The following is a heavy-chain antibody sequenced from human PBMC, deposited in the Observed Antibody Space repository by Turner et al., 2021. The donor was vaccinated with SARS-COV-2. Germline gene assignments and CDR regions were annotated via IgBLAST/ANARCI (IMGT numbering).Heavy chain of an antibody. CDR3: ARGTYYYDSSVYSGTNWFDP. CDR2: ISSSSSYI. D-gene: IGHD3-22*01. V-gene: IGHV3-21*01. Sequence: EVQLVESGGGLVKPGGSLRLSCPASGFTFSSYTMYWVRQAPGKVLEWFSSISSSSSYIYYADSVKGRFTISRDNAKNSLYLQMNSLRAEDTAVYYCARGTYYYDSSVYSGTNWFDPWGQGTLVTVSS. CDR1: GFTFSSYT. J-gene: IGHJ5*02.